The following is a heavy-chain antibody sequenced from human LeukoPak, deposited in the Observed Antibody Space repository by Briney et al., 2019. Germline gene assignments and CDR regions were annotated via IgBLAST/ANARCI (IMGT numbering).Heavy chain of an antibody. D-gene: IGHD5-12*01. Sequence: GGSLRLSCAASGFTFSSYAFHWVRQAPGKGLQWVSAIRRDGRTTYYADSVKGRFTISRDNSKNTLYLKMNSLRAEDMAVYYCARDGWPPYSGYSMDVWGQGTTVTVS. CDR2: IRRDGRTT. J-gene: IGHJ6*02. CDR1: GFTFSSYA. CDR3: ARDGWPPYSGYSMDV. V-gene: IGHV3-33*08.